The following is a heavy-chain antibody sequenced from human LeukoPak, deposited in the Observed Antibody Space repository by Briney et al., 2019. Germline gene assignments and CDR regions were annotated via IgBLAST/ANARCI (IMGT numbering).Heavy chain of an antibody. V-gene: IGHV1-69*02. CDR2: IIPILGIA. Sequence: SVKVSCKASGGTFSSYTISWVRQAPGQGLEWMGRIIPILGIANYAQTFQGRVTITADKSTSTAYMELSSLRSEDTAVYYCARFYYDQGDAFDIWGQGTMVSVSS. D-gene: IGHD3-22*01. CDR1: GGTFSSYT. CDR3: ARFYYDQGDAFDI. J-gene: IGHJ3*02.